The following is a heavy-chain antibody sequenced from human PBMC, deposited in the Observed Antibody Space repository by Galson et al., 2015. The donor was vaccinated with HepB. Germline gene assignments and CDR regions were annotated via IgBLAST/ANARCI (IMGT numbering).Heavy chain of an antibody. J-gene: IGHJ4*02. Sequence: SLRLSCAASGFTVSSHWMHWVRQGPGKGLVWASRMKIDGGSTSYAYSGEGRFTISRDNAKNTLFLQMNSLRVEDTAVYYCAREMNSCAYYPFHYWGRGTLVTVSS. CDR2: MKIDGGST. CDR3: AREMNSCAYYPFHY. V-gene: IGHV3-74*01. CDR1: GFTVSSHW. D-gene: IGHD3-22*01.